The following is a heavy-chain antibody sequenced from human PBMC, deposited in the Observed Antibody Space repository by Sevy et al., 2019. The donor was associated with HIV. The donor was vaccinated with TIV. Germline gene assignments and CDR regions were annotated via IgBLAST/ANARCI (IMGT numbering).Heavy chain of an antibody. D-gene: IGHD3-10*01. J-gene: IGHJ6*03. CDR2: INGDGDST. CDR3: AKAGGPAGYFYYYMDV. CDR1: GFTFHDYA. V-gene: IGHV3-43D*04. Sequence: GGSLRLSCGASGFTFHDYAMHWVRQTPGKGLEWVSLINGDGDSTHYADSVKGRFTISRDNNKNSLYLQMHSLRPDDSALYFCAKAGGPAGYFYYYMDVWGKWTTVTVSS.